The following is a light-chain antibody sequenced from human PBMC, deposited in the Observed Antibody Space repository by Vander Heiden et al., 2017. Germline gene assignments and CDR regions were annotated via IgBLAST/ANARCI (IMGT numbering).Light chain of an antibody. CDR1: SSNIGAGYD. J-gene: IGLJ3*02. V-gene: IGLV1-40*01. CDR2: GNS. Sequence: QSVLPQPPSVSGAPGQRVTISCTGCSSNIGAGYDVHGYQQLPGTAPKLLIYGNSNRPSGVPDRFSGSKSGTSASLAITGHQAEDEADYYCQSYDSSLRGVFGGGTNLTVL. CDR3: QSYDSSLRGV.